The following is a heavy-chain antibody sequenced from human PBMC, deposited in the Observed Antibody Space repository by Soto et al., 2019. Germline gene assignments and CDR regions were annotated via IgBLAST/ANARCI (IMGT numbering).Heavy chain of an antibody. CDR1: GDSIRSSSHY. Sequence: SETLSLTCTVSGDSIRSSSHYWAWNRQPPGKGLEWIGGFYYSGSTYYNPSLKSRVTISVDTSKNQFSLKLSSVTAADTAVYSCARRLYYDSSGFEGGGMDVWGQGTRVTVPS. V-gene: IGHV4-39*01. CDR3: ARRLYYDSSGFEGGGMDV. CDR2: FYYSGST. D-gene: IGHD3-22*01. J-gene: IGHJ6*02.